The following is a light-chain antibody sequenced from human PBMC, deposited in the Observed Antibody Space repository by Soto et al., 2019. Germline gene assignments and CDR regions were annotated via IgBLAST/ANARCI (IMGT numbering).Light chain of an antibody. V-gene: IGKV3-15*01. CDR1: QNIRSD. CDR3: QQYNNWPPFT. J-gene: IGKJ3*01. CDR2: ETS. Sequence: IVMTQTLGTLAVYERERAALSCMASQNIRSDLAWYQQKPGQAPSLVIYETSIRAPGIPARFSGSGSGTEFTLTISSLQSEDFAVYHCQQYNNWPPFTFGPGTKVDIK.